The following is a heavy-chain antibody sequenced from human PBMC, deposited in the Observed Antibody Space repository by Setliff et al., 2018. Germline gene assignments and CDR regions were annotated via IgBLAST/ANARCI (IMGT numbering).Heavy chain of an antibody. V-gene: IGHV1-18*01. CDR3: AREGVDTRSSTDYRYYMDV. Sequence: ASVKVSCKASGYTFTSYGINWVRQAPGQGLEWVGWIGAYAQKFQGRVTMTTDTPTSTAYTELRSLRTEDTAVYYCAREGVDTRSSTDYRYYMDVWGKGTTVTVSS. D-gene: IGHD5-18*01. J-gene: IGHJ6*03. CDR1: GYTFTSYG. CDR2: IGA.